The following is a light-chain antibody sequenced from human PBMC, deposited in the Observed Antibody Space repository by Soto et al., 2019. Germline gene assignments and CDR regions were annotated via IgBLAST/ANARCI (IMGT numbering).Light chain of an antibody. CDR1: QSVSSY. Sequence: EIVLTQSPATLSLSPGERATLSCRAGQSVSSYLAWYQQKPGQAPRLLIYDASNRATGIPARFSGSGSGTDFTLTLSSLEPEDFAVYYCQQRSNWPSTFGGGTKVEIK. CDR2: DAS. J-gene: IGKJ4*01. CDR3: QQRSNWPST. V-gene: IGKV3-11*01.